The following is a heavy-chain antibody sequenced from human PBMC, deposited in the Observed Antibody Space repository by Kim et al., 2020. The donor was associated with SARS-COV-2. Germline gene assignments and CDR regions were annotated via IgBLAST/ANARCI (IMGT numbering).Heavy chain of an antibody. J-gene: IGHJ3*02. CDR1: GYTFTSYA. CDR2: INAGNGNT. D-gene: IGHD1-26*01. V-gene: IGHV1-3*01. Sequence: ASVKVSCKASGYTFTSYAMHWVRQAPGQRLEWMGWINAGNGNTKYSQKFQGRVTITRDTSASTAYMELSSLRSEDTAVYYCARDHSGSYGAFDIWGQGTMVTVSS. CDR3: ARDHSGSYGAFDI.